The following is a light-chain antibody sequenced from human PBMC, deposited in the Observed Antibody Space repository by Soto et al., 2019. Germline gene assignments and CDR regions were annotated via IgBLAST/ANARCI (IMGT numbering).Light chain of an antibody. V-gene: IGKV1-5*01. CDR1: QSVNKW. J-gene: IGKJ1*01. CDR2: DAS. Sequence: DIPRTQSPSTLSASVGDRVTITRRASQSVNKWLAWFQQKPWKVHKLLIFDASTLQTGVPSRFGGGGSGTEFTLTISGLQPDDFATYYGQQYKSYSTWTFGQGTKVDIK. CDR3: QQYKSYSTWT.